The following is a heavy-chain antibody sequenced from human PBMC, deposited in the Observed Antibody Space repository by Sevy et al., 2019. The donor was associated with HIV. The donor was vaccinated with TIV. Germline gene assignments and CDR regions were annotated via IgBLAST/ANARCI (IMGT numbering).Heavy chain of an antibody. V-gene: IGHV3-15*01. D-gene: IGHD1-26*01. Sequence: GGSLRLSCAASGFTFSNAWMSWVRQAPGKGLEWVGRIKSKTDGGPTDYAAPVKGRFTISRDDSKNTLYLQMNSLKTEDTAVYYCTTDRSYPGFDYWGQGTLVTVSS. CDR2: IKSKTDGGPT. J-gene: IGHJ4*02. CDR3: TTDRSYPGFDY. CDR1: GFTFSNAW.